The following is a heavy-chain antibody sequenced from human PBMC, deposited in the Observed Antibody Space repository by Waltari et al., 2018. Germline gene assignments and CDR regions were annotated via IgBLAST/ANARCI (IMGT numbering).Heavy chain of an antibody. CDR3: AKDGDYSLPGYDAFDV. J-gene: IGHJ3*01. V-gene: IGHV3-30*02. CDR1: GLTFSKFG. Sequence: QVYLVESGGGVVQPGGSLEISCLASGLTFSKFGMHWVRQSPGKGVEWVAFMSYDGKKKLDAESVKGRFTISRDNRNNILYLQLNSLRPEDTATYYCAKDGDYSLPGYDAFDVWGQGTVVTVSS. D-gene: IGHD4-17*01. CDR2: MSYDGKKK.